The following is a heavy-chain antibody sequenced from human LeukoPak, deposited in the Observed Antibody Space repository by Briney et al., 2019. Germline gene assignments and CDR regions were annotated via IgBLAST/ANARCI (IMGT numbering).Heavy chain of an antibody. D-gene: IGHD3-3*01. CDR3: AKDIGPGEDFWSGYYDY. CDR2: ISWNSGSI. CDR1: GFTFDDYA. J-gene: IGHJ4*02. V-gene: IGHV3-9*01. Sequence: GRSLRLSCAASGFTFDDYAMHWVRQAPGKGLEWVSGISWNSGSIGYGDSVQGRFTISRDNAKSSLYLQMNSLRAEDTALYYCAKDIGPGEDFWSGYYDYWGQGTLVTVSS.